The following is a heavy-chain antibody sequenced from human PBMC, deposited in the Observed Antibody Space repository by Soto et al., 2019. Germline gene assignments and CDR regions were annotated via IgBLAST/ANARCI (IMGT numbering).Heavy chain of an antibody. CDR1: GGSISSYY. CDR3: ARDDPIAVAGARYYGMDV. CDR2: IYYSGST. Sequence: PSETLSLTCTVSGGSISSYYWSWIRQPPGKGLEWIGYIYYSGSTNYNPSLKSRVTISVDTSKNQFSLKLSSVTAADTAVYYCARDDPIAVAGARYYGMDVWGQGTTVTV. J-gene: IGHJ6*02. D-gene: IGHD6-19*01. V-gene: IGHV4-59*01.